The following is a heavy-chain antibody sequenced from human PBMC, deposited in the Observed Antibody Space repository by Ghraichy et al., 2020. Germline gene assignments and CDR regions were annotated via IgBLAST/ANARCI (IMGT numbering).Heavy chain of an antibody. CDR2: ISGSGGRT. V-gene: IGHV3-23*01. CDR1: GFYISIYS. Sequence: GGSLRLSCVASSGFYISIYSMSFVRQPPGKGLEWVSAISGSGGRTYYADSVKGRFTISRDNSKNTLYVQMTSLRAEDTAVYYCAKESVAGVCDAGDAFDGSGQGTLVSVSA. CDR3: AKESVAGVCDAGDAFDG. D-gene: IGHD6-19*01. J-gene: IGHJ3*01.